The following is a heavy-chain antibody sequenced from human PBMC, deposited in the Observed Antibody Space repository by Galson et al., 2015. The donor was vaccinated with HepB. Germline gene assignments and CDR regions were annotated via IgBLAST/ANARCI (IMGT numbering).Heavy chain of an antibody. V-gene: IGHV3-48*02. CDR2: ISSGSSTI. Sequence: SLRLSCAASGFTFSSYNMNWVRQAPGKGLEWVSYISSGSSTIYYADSVKGRFTISRDNAKNSLYLQMNSLRDEDTAVYYCARDLCCSSTSCYICYYYYGMDVWGQGTTVTVSS. CDR3: ARDLCCSSTSCYICYYYYGMDV. D-gene: IGHD2-2*02. J-gene: IGHJ6*02. CDR1: GFTFSSYN.